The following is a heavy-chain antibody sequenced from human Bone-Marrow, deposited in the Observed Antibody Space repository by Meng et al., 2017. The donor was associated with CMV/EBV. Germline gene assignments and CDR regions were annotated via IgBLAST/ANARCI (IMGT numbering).Heavy chain of an antibody. CDR1: GFTFSSYT. Sequence: GGSLRLSCVASGFTFSSYTMNWVRQAPGKGLEWVSYISSSGSTIYYADSVKGRFTISRDNAKNSLYLQMNSLRAEDTAVYYCARVYRQYDFWSGYYIRWFDPWGQGTLVTVSS. J-gene: IGHJ5*02. CDR3: ARVYRQYDFWSGYYIRWFDP. CDR2: ISSSGSTI. V-gene: IGHV3-48*04. D-gene: IGHD3-3*01.